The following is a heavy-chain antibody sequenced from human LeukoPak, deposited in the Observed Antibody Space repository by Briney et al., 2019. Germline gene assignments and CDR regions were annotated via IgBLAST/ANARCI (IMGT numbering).Heavy chain of an antibody. D-gene: IGHD3/OR15-3a*01. Sequence: SAKVSCKASGGSLSDYTISWVRQAPGQGLEWMGGIIPMLGTAKYAQNFQGRVTITTDDSSSTVYMELSSLRFEDTASYFCARDGLLTRTGMDVWGKGTTVTVSS. V-gene: IGHV1-69*16. J-gene: IGHJ6*03. CDR3: ARDGLLTRTGMDV. CDR1: GGSLSDYT. CDR2: IIPMLGTA.